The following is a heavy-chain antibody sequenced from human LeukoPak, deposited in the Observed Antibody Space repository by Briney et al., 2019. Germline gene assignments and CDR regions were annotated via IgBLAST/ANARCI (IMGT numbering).Heavy chain of an antibody. J-gene: IGHJ4*02. Sequence: ASVKGSCKASGYTFTSYYMQWVRQAPGQGLEWMGIIDPSGGSTSYAQKFQGRVTMTRDTSTSTVYMDLSSLRSEDTAVYYCARDNTAAGPFDYWGQGTLVTVSS. CDR2: IDPSGGST. CDR1: GYTFTSYY. D-gene: IGHD6-13*01. CDR3: ARDNTAAGPFDY. V-gene: IGHV1-46*01.